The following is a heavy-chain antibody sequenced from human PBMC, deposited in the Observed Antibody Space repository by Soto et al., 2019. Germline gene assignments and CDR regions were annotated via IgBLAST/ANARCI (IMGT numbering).Heavy chain of an antibody. V-gene: IGHV3-48*01. CDR2: ISRSIDSI. J-gene: IGHJ6*02. Sequence: GGSLRLSCAAAGFDFSGHAMNWVRQVPGKGLEWVSHISRSIDSIYYADSGKGRFTVSRDNAKNSLYLQMNSLRVEDTAVYYCARDVSFGDYGMDVWVQGTTVTVSS. D-gene: IGHD3-10*01. CDR1: GFDFSGHA. CDR3: ARDVSFGDYGMDV.